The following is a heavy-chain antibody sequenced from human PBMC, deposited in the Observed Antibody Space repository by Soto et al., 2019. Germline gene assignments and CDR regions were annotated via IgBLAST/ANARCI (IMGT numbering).Heavy chain of an antibody. CDR1: GFSLANYP. J-gene: IGHJ4*02. CDR2: SSPRGDTI. CDR3: AKGPHTNVGWPYYFES. D-gene: IGHD6-19*01. V-gene: IGHV3-48*02. Sequence: PGGSLRLSCVASGFSLANYPMNWVRQTPGKGPEWISYSSPRGDTIYYADSVEGRFTISRDNARNSLSLHMSSLRDEDSALYYCAKGPHTNVGWPYYFESWGQGVPVTVPQ.